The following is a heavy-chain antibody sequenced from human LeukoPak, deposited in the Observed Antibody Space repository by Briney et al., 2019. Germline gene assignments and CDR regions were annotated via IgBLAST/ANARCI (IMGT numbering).Heavy chain of an antibody. CDR2: INPNIGGT. Sequence: ASVKVSCKASGYTFTAYYMHWVRQAPGQGLGWMGWINPNIGGTKYAQKFQGRVTLTRDTSISTAYMELSSLRSDDTAVYYCARGYSSGKADYWGQGSLVTVSP. CDR3: ARGYSSGKADY. CDR1: GYTFTAYY. V-gene: IGHV1-2*02. D-gene: IGHD6-19*01. J-gene: IGHJ4*02.